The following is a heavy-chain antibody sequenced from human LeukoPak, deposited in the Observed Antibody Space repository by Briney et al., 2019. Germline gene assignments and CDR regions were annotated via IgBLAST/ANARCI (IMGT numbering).Heavy chain of an antibody. J-gene: IGHJ4*02. D-gene: IGHD2/OR15-2a*01. V-gene: IGHV3-11*04. CDR1: TVTLSNYY. CDR2: ISNIGTTT. CDR3: ACDISNKGFDY. Sequence: PGGSLRLSCTSSTVTLSNYYMSWIRQAPGNGLECISYISNIGTTTFYADSVKGRFTISRDNGKNSLYLQMNSLTAEDTAVYYCACDISNKGFDYWGQGTLVTVSS.